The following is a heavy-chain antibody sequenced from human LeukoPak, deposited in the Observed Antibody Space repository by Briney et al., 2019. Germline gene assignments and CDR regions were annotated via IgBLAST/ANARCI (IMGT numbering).Heavy chain of an antibody. V-gene: IGHV3-23*01. Sequence: GESLRLSCAASGFTFGSYAMGWVRQAPGEGLEWVSSVSGSGGSTYYADSLKGRFTISRDNSNNTLYLQMNSLRADDTAVYYCAKSNGYRVYNWFDPWGQGTLVTVSS. CDR2: VSGSGGST. J-gene: IGHJ5*02. CDR3: AKSNGYRVYNWFDP. CDR1: GFTFGSYA. D-gene: IGHD1-1*01.